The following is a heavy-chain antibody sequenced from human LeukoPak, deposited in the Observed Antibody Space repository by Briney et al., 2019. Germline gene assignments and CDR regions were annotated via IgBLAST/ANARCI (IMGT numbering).Heavy chain of an antibody. J-gene: IGHJ4*02. D-gene: IGHD6-19*01. CDR2: ISGSGGST. CDR3: AKNPAVAGMVKDY. V-gene: IGHV3-23*01. Sequence: ETLSLTCTVSGGSISSSSYYWGWVRQAPGKGLEWVSAISGSGGSTYYADSVKGRFTISRDNSKNTLYLQMNSLRAEDTAVYYCAKNPAVAGMVKDYWGQGTLVTVSS. CDR1: GGSISSSSYY.